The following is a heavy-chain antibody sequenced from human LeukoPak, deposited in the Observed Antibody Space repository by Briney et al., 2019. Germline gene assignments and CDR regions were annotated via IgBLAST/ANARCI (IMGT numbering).Heavy chain of an antibody. CDR2: ISSSSSYI. D-gene: IGHD2-2*01. CDR3: AKDGWDIVVVPAAIGEYFDY. V-gene: IGHV3-21*04. CDR1: GFTFSTYS. Sequence: GGSLRLSCAASGFTFSTYSMNWVRQAPGKGLEWVSSISSSSSYIYYADSMKGRFTISRDNAKNSLYLQMNSLRAEDTAVYYCAKDGWDIVVVPAAIGEYFDYWGQGTLVTVSS. J-gene: IGHJ4*02.